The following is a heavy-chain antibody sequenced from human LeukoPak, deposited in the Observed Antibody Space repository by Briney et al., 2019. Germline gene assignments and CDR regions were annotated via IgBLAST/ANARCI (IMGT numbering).Heavy chain of an antibody. CDR3: ARLRYCTNGVCWPGDYYFDY. CDR2: IYPGDSNT. D-gene: IGHD2-8*01. J-gene: IGHJ4*02. Sequence: GESLKISCKGSGYSFPSYWIGWVRQMPGKGLEWMGIIYPGDSNTRYSPSFQGQVTISADKSISTAYLQWSSLKAPDTAMYYCARLRYCTNGVCWPGDYYFDYWGQGTLVTVSS. CDR1: GYSFPSYW. V-gene: IGHV5-51*01.